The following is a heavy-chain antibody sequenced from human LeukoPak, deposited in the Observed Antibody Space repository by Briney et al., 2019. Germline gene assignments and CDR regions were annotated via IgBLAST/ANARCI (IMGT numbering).Heavy chain of an antibody. CDR3: ARLGPYCSSTSCYVYYYYGMDV. CDR1: GGTFNNFA. CDR2: INPNSGGT. V-gene: IGHV1-2*06. D-gene: IGHD2-2*01. Sequence: ASVKVSCKASGGTFNNFAISWVRQAPGQGLEWMGRINPNSGGTNYAQKFQGRVTMTRDTSISTAYMELSRLRSDDTAVYYCARLGPYCSSTSCYVYYYYGMDVWGQGTTVTVSS. J-gene: IGHJ6*02.